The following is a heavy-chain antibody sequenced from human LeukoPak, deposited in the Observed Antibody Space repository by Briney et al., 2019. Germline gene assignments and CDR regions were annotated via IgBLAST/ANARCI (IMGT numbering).Heavy chain of an antibody. J-gene: IGHJ4*02. V-gene: IGHV4-34*01. CDR3: AKTPFVWFGENRPFDY. CDR1: GGSFSGYY. CDR2: INHSGST. D-gene: IGHD3-10*01. Sequence: KPSETLSLTCAVYGGSFSGYYWSWIRQPPGKGLEWIGEINHSGSTNYNPSLKSRVTISVDTSKNQFSLKLSSVTAADTAVYYCAKTPFVWFGENRPFDYWGQGTLVTVSS.